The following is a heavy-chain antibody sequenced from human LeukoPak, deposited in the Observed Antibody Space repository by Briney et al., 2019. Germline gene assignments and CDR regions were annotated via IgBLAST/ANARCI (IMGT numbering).Heavy chain of an antibody. CDR3: AKGGKWDVTPFDY. J-gene: IGHJ4*02. CDR2: ISSGGGST. D-gene: IGHD1-26*01. CDR1: GFTFTSYS. Sequence: GGSLRLSCAASGFTFTSYSVNWVRQAPGKGLEWVSTISSGGGSTYYADPVKGRFTISRDNSKNTLYLQVNSLRAEDTAVYYCAKGGKWDVTPFDYWGQGTLVTVST. V-gene: IGHV3-23*01.